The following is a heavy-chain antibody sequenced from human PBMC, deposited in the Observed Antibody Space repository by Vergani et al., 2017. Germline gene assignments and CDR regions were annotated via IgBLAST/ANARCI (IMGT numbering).Heavy chain of an antibody. CDR1: GFTFDDYA. D-gene: IGHD3-3*01. CDR2: ISWNSGSI. V-gene: IGHV3-9*01. Sequence: EVQLVESGGGLVQPGRSLRLSCAASGFTFDDYAMHRVRQAPGKGLEWVSGISWNSGSIGYADSVKGRFTISRDNAKNSLYLQMNSLRAEDTALYYCAKDHYDFWSGYPNLSPFDLWGRGTLVTVSS. CDR3: AKDHYDFWSGYPNLSPFDL. J-gene: IGHJ2*01.